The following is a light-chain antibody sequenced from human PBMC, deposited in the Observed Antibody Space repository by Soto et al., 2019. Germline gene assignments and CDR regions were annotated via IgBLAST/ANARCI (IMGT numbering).Light chain of an antibody. V-gene: IGKV1-5*01. CDR3: QQYKTFWT. J-gene: IGKJ1*01. Sequence: DSQMTHSPSTLSASVGDRVTITCRASQTIGNWLAWFQQKPGKAPKLLIYDVSILESGVPSRFSGSGFGTEFTLTITSLQADDFATYYCQQYKTFWTFGQGTKVDIK. CDR1: QTIGNW. CDR2: DVS.